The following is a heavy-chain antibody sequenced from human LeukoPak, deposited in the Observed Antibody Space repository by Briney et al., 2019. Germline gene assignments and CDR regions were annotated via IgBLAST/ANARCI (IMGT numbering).Heavy chain of an antibody. CDR1: GVSIRSYC. J-gene: IGHJ4*02. CDR3: AGSAPSYYVAFGF. Sequence: SETLSLTCSVSGVSIRSYCWSWIRQPPGKGLEWIGYICNSGRTNYNPSLKSRVTISADPSKNQFSLRLSSVTAADTAVYSCAGSAPSYYVAFGFWGQGTLVTVSS. CDR2: ICNSGRT. D-gene: IGHD3-22*01. V-gene: IGHV4-59*08.